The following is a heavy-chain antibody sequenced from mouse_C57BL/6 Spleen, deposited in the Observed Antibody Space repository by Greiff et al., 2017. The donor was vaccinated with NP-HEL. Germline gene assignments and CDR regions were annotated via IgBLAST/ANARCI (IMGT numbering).Heavy chain of an antibody. V-gene: IGHV1-69*01. J-gene: IGHJ4*01. CDR1: GYTFTSYW. Sequence: QVQLQQPGAELVMPGASVKLSCKASGYTFTSYWMHWVKQRPGQGLEWIGEIDPSDSYTNYNQKFKGKSTLTVDKSSSTAYMQLSSLTSEDSAVYYCARRDIYYGNYGSYAMDYWGQGTSVTVSS. CDR2: IDPSDSYT. CDR3: ARRDIYYGNYGSYAMDY. D-gene: IGHD2-1*01.